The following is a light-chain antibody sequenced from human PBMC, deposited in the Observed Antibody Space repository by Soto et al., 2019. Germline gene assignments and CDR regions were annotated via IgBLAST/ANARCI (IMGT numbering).Light chain of an antibody. Sequence: SVLTQPPSASGSLGQSVTISCTGTSSDVGGYNYVSWHQQHPGKAPKLMIYEVTKRPSGVPDRFSGSKSGNTASLTVSGLQAEDEADYYCSSFAGGGNPVLFGGGTKLTVL. CDR2: EVT. CDR3: SSFAGGGNPVL. V-gene: IGLV2-8*01. J-gene: IGLJ2*01. CDR1: SSDVGGYNY.